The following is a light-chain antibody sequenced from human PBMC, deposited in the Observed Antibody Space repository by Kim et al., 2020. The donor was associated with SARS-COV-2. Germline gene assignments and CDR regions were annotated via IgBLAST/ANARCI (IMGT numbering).Light chain of an antibody. CDR3: QQYNKWPIT. V-gene: IGKV3-15*01. J-gene: IGKJ5*01. CDR1: QSGGNE. Sequence: VSRGQGAALTCRASQSGGNELAGYQHKVGQAPRLLIYGISTRATGIPARFSGSGSGTEFTLTISSLQSEDFAVYYCQQYNKWPITFGQGTRLEIK. CDR2: GIS.